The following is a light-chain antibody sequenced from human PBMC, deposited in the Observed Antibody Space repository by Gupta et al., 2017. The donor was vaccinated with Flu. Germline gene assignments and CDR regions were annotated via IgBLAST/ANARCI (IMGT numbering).Light chain of an antibody. J-gene: IGKJ4*02. V-gene: IGKV1-39*01. CDR1: QRIVSY. CDR2: DAS. Sequence: LSAFAGGRVIITCRAGQRIVSYLHWCQQQPASAPPILLYDASCLRSRVPSGMCSSSSGTAYTLLTSSLQPEDYLTVYCRQPYNNCPKTFGEGTRVEIK. CDR3: RQPYNNCPKT.